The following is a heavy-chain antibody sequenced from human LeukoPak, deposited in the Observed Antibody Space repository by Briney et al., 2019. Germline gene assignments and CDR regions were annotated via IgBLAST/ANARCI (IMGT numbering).Heavy chain of an antibody. Sequence: GGSLRLSCAASGFTFSTYAMSWVRQAPGKGLEWVSAISGSGGSTYYADSVKGRFTISRDNSKNTLYLQMNSLRVEDTAVYYCAKHGYSSGIYDAFDIWGQGTMVTVSS. V-gene: IGHV3-23*01. D-gene: IGHD6-19*01. J-gene: IGHJ3*02. CDR1: GFTFSTYA. CDR3: AKHGYSSGIYDAFDI. CDR2: ISGSGGST.